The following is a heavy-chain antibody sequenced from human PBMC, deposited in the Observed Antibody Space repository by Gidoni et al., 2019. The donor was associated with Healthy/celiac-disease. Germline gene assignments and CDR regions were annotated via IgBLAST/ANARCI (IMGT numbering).Heavy chain of an antibody. J-gene: IGHJ6*02. CDR2: IYYSGST. CDR1: GGSISSGDYY. D-gene: IGHD2-2*01. V-gene: IGHV4-30-4*01. Sequence: QVQLQESGPGLVKPSQTLSLTCTVSGGSISSGDYYWSWIRQPPGKGLEWIGYIYYSGSTYYNPSLKSRVTISVDTSKNQFSLKLSSVTAADTAVYYCARDGAPPVVPAEPYGMDVWGQGTTVTVSS. CDR3: ARDGAPPVVPAEPYGMDV.